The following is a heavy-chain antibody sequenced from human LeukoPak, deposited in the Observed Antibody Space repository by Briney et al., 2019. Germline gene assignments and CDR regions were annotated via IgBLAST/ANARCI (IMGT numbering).Heavy chain of an antibody. Sequence: PSETLSLTCTASGGSVTSDNYYWTWIRQPPGKGLEWFGYISYSGRATYNPSLKSRVTMSIDTSKNEFSLKLSSVNAADTAVYYCARDFCSSTSCHFDYWGQGTLVTVSS. V-gene: IGHV4-61*01. J-gene: IGHJ4*02. CDR3: ARDFCSSTSCHFDY. CDR1: GGSVTSDNYY. D-gene: IGHD2-2*01. CDR2: ISYSGRA.